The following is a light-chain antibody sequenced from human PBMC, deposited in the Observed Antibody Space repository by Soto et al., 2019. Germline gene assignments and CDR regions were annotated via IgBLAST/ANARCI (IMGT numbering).Light chain of an antibody. V-gene: IGLV2-8*01. Sequence: QSVLTQPPSASGSPGQSVTISCTGTSSDVGGYNYVSWYQQHPGAAPKLMIYEVVKRPSGVPDRFSGSKSGNTASLTVSGLQAEDDSYYYCSSYGGDNNVVFGRGPNQTIL. CDR3: SSYGGDNNVV. CDR1: SSDVGGYNY. J-gene: IGLJ2*01. CDR2: EVV.